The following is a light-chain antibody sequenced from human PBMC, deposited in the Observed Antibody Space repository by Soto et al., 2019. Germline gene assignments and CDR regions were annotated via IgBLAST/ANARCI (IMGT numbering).Light chain of an antibody. V-gene: IGLV2-14*01. CDR3: SSYTSRDTVI. Sequence: QSALAQPASVSGSPGQSITISCSGTSSDVGAYDHVSWYQQYPGKAPKFIIFEISNRPSGISSRFSGSRSGNTASLTISRLHAEEEAYYYCSSYTSRDTVIFGGGTKVTVL. CDR1: SSDVGAYDH. J-gene: IGLJ2*01. CDR2: EIS.